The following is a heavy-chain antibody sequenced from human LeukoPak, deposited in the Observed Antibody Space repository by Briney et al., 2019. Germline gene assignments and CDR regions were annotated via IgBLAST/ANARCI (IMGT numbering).Heavy chain of an antibody. CDR2: IHHSGSGT. CDR1: GDSINIEY. V-gene: IGHV4-4*09. D-gene: IGHD2-21*02. J-gene: IGHJ4*02. CDR3: ATLRGASTAVFDS. Sequence: PSETLSLTCTVSGDSINIEYWSWIRQPPGKGLEWVGYIHHSGSGTNYGPSLKSRLTISVDTSKRQISLKLSSVTAADTALYYCATLRGASTAVFDSWGQGILVTVSS.